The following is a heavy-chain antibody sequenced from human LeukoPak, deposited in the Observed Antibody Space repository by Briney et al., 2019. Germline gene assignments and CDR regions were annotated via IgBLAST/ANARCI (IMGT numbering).Heavy chain of an antibody. CDR2: IIPILGIA. D-gene: IGHD5-18*01. CDR1: GYTFTGYY. Sequence: ASVKVSCKASGYTFTGYYMHWVRQAPGQGLEWMGRIIPILGIANYAQKFQGRVTITADKSTSTAYMELSSLRSEDTAVYYCARGRYSYGYAWYFDLWGRGTLVTVSS. CDR3: ARGRYSYGYAWYFDL. J-gene: IGHJ2*01. V-gene: IGHV1-69*04.